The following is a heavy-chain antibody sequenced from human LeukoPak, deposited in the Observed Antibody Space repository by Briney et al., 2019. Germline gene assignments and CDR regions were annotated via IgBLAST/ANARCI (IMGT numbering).Heavy chain of an antibody. CDR3: AKDLGYSSGLYGFDY. V-gene: IGHV3-23*01. D-gene: IGHD6-19*01. Sequence: GGSLRLSCAASGFTFSNYAMIWVRQAPGMGLEWVSSISGRDAYTYYADSVKGRFTISRDNSKNTLYLQMNSLRAEDAAVYYCAKDLGYSSGLYGFDYWGQGTLVTVSS. CDR1: GFTFSNYA. J-gene: IGHJ4*02. CDR2: ISGRDAYT.